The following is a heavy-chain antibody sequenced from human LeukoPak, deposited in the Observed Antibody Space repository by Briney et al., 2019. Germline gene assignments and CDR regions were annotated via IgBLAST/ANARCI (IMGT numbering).Heavy chain of an antibody. CDR2: ISAYNGNT. CDR1: GYTFTSYG. J-gene: IGHJ4*02. Sequence: GASVKVSCKASGYTFTSYGISWVRQAPGQGLEWMGWISAYNGNTNYAQKLQGRVTMTTDTSTSTAYMELRSLRSEDTAVYSCASIRDGYNTFDYWGQGTLVTVSS. D-gene: IGHD5-24*01. CDR3: ASIRDGYNTFDY. V-gene: IGHV1-18*01.